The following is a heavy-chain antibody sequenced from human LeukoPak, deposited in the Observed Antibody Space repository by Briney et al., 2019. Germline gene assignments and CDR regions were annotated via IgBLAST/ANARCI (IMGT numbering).Heavy chain of an antibody. CDR3: AREYQLPWVYFAY. J-gene: IGHJ4*02. V-gene: IGHV1-2*02. CDR2: INPNSGGT. D-gene: IGHD2-2*01. Sequence: ASVKVSCKASGYTFTGYYMHWVRQAPGQGLEWMGWINPNSGGTNYAQKFQGRVTMTRDTSISTAYMELSRLRSDDTAVYYCAREYQLPWVYFAYWGQGTLVTVSS. CDR1: GYTFTGYY.